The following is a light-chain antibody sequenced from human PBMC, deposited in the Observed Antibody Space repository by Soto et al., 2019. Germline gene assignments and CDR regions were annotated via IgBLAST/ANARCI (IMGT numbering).Light chain of an antibody. V-gene: IGLV2-11*01. CDR3: CLYIGATTYV. Sequence: QSALTQPRSVSGSPGQSVTISCTGTSSDVGGYNYVSWYQQHPGKAPKLVIYDVSKRPSGVPDRFSGSKSGNTASLTVSGLQAEDEADYYCCLYIGATTYVFGTGTKVTVL. CDR1: SSDVGGYNY. CDR2: DVS. J-gene: IGLJ1*01.